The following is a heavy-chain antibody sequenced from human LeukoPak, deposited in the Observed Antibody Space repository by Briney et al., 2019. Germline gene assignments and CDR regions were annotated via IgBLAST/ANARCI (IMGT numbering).Heavy chain of an antibody. D-gene: IGHD3-16*01. J-gene: IGHJ5*02. V-gene: IGHV4-34*01. Sequence: SETLSLTCAVYGGSFGGYYWSWIRQPPGKGLEWIGEINHSGSTNYNPSLKSRVTISVDTSKNQFSLKLSSVTAADTAVYYCAIIPYSGSNWFDPWGQGTLVTVSS. CDR1: GGSFGGYY. CDR2: INHSGST. CDR3: AIIPYSGSNWFDP.